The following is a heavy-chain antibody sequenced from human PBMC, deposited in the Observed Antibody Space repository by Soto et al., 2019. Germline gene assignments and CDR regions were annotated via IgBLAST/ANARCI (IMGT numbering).Heavy chain of an antibody. CDR2: IYYTGNT. V-gene: IGHV4-31*03. D-gene: IGHD3-10*01. J-gene: IGHJ3*02. Sequence: QVQLQESGPGLVKPSQTLSLTCTVSGGYISSGYYWSWIRQHPGKDLEWIGYIYYTGNTKYNPSLKRRVTISVDTSKHQFSLKLSSVTAADTAVYYCARGFGELSAFDIWGQGTMVTVSS. CDR1: GGYISSGYY. CDR3: ARGFGELSAFDI.